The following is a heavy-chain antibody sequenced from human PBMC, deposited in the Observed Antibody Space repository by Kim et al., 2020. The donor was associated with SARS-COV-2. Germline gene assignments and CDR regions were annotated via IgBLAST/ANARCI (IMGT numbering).Heavy chain of an antibody. D-gene: IGHD6-6*01. CDR3: ARAQSIAVIFDY. J-gene: IGHJ4*02. V-gene: IGHV3-66*01. CDR2: IYSGCST. Sequence: GGSLRLSCAASGFTVSRNYMSWVRQAPGKGLEWVSFIYSGCSTHYEDSAKCSFITSRDNSKNTLYLQMNSLRAEDTAVYYCARAQSIAVIFDYWGQGTLV. CDR1: GFTVSRNY.